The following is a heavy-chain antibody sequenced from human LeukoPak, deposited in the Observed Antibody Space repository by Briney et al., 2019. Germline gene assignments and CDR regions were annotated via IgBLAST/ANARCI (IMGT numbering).Heavy chain of an antibody. CDR1: GGSISSHY. CDR3: ARVRRILADNWFDP. Sequence: SETLSLTCTVSGGSISSHYWSWMRQPPGKGLEGIGYIYYSGSTNYNPSLKSRVTISVDTSKNQFSLKLSSVTAADTAVYYCARVRRILADNWFDPWGQGTLVTVSS. D-gene: IGHD2-21*01. CDR2: IYYSGST. V-gene: IGHV4-59*11. J-gene: IGHJ5*02.